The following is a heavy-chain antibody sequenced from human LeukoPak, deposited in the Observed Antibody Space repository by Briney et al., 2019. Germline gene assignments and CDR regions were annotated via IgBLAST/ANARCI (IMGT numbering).Heavy chain of an antibody. D-gene: IGHD4-17*01. CDR2: ISSSSSYI. V-gene: IGHV3-21*01. Sequence: GGSLRLSCAASGFTFSSYSMNWVRQAPGKGPEWVSSISSSSSYIYYADSVKGRFTISRDNAKNSLYLQMNSLRAEDTAVYYCARDKNDYGDYVGFYYYYYMDVWGKGTTVTVSS. CDR1: GFTFSSYS. J-gene: IGHJ6*03. CDR3: ARDKNDYGDYVGFYYYYYMDV.